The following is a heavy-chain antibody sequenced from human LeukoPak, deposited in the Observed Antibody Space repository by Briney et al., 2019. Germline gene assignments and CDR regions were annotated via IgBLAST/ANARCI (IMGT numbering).Heavy chain of an antibody. V-gene: IGHV1-2*02. D-gene: IGHD3-16*02. CDR2: IYPNNGGT. Sequence: ASVKVSCKASGYPFTAYYIHWVRQAPGQGLEWMGWIYPNNGGTNYAQKFQGRVTMTRDTSISTAYMELSGLRSDATAVYYCASGYTSVPGWGQGTLVTVSS. J-gene: IGHJ4*02. CDR1: GYPFTAYY. CDR3: ASGYTSVPG.